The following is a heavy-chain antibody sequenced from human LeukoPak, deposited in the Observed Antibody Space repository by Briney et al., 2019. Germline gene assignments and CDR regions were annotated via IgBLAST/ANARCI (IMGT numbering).Heavy chain of an antibody. Sequence: ASVKVSCKASGYIFTSHYMHWVRQAPGQGLEWMGMINPSGGSTSYAQKFQGRVTMTRDTSTSTVYLELSSLRSEDTAVYYCARAYSSSSPFGYWGQGTLVTVSS. J-gene: IGHJ4*02. D-gene: IGHD6-6*01. CDR3: ARAYSSSSPFGY. CDR1: GYIFTSHY. V-gene: IGHV1-46*01. CDR2: INPSGGST.